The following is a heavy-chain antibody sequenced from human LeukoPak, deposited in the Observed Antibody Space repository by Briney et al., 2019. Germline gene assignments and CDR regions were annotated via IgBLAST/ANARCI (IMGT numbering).Heavy chain of an antibody. CDR2: ISSSGSTI. V-gene: IGHV3-48*04. D-gene: IGHD3-10*01. CDR1: GFTFSSYA. CDR3: ARTYYYGSGSYRGLDY. Sequence: GGSLRLSCAASGFTFSSYAMSWVRQAPGKGLDWVSYISSSGSTIYYAVSVKGRFTISRDNAKNSLYLQMNSLRAEDTAVYYCARTYYYGSGSYRGLDYWGQGTLVTVSS. J-gene: IGHJ4*02.